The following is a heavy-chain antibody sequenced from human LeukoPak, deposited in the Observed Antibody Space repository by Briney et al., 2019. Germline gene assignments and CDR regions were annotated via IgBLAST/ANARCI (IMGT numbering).Heavy chain of an antibody. D-gene: IGHD3-22*01. Sequence: GGSLRLSCAASGFTFSSYTVHWVRQAPGKGLDLVAVMSNDGSNEYYADSVKGRFTISRDNSKNTLYLQVNSLRAEDTAVYYCARDPPYYDSSGYYYDYWGQGTLVTVSS. J-gene: IGHJ4*02. CDR1: GFTFSSYT. CDR3: ARDPPYYDSSGYYYDY. CDR2: MSNDGSNE. V-gene: IGHV3-30*01.